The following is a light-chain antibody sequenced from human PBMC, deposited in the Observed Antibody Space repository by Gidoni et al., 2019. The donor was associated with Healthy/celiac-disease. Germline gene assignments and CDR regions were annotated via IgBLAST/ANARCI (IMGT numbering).Light chain of an antibody. V-gene: IGKV4-1*01. CDR3: QQDYSTPIT. J-gene: IGKJ5*01. Sequence: DIVMTQSPDSLAVSLGERATINFKYSQSVLYSSNNKNYLAWYQQKPGQPPKLLIYRAYTRESGVPDQFSGSGSGTDFTLTISSLQAEDVAVYYCQQDYSTPITFXQXTRLEIK. CDR1: QSVLYSSNNKNY. CDR2: RAY.